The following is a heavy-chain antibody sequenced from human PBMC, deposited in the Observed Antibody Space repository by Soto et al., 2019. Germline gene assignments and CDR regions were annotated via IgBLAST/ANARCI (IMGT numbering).Heavy chain of an antibody. D-gene: IGHD3-22*01. Sequence: ASVKVSCKASGYTFTSYGISWVRQAPGQGLEWMGWISAYNGNTNYAQKLQGRVTMTTDTSTSTAYMELRSLRSEYTAVYYCARDSYLGSDSLAAYYDSSGYYPYFDYWGQGTLVTVS. CDR1: GYTFTSYG. J-gene: IGHJ4*02. V-gene: IGHV1-18*01. CDR2: ISAYNGNT. CDR3: ARDSYLGSDSLAAYYDSSGYYPYFDY.